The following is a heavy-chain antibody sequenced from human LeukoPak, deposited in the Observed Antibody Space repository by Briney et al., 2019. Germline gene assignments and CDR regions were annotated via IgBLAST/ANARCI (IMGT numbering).Heavy chain of an antibody. V-gene: IGHV1-18*01. CDR1: GYTFTSYG. CDR3: ARDRHYDILTGYYTRDAFDI. Sequence: ASVKVSCKASGYTFTSYGISWVRQAPGQGLEWMGWISAYSGNTNYAQKLQGRVTMTTDTSTSTAYMELRSLRSDDTAVYYCARDRHYDILTGYYTRDAFDIWGQGTMVTVSS. CDR2: ISAYSGNT. J-gene: IGHJ3*02. D-gene: IGHD3-9*01.